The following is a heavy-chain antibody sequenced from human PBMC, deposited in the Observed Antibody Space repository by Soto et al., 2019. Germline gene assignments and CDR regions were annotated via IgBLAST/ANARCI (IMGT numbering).Heavy chain of an antibody. CDR2: ISYDGSNK. Sequence: PGGSLRLSCAASGFTFSSYAMHWVRQAPGKGLEWVAVISYDGSNKYYADSVKGRFTISRDNSKNTLYLQMNSLRAEDTAVYYCARGVDTAMVSDLDYWGQGTLVTVSS. CDR3: ARGVDTAMVSDLDY. V-gene: IGHV3-30-3*01. CDR1: GFTFSSYA. D-gene: IGHD5-18*01. J-gene: IGHJ4*02.